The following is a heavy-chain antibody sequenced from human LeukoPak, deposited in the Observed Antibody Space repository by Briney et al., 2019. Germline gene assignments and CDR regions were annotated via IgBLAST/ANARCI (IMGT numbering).Heavy chain of an antibody. J-gene: IGHJ3*02. CDR1: GFTFSSYA. V-gene: IGHV3-30-3*02. CDR2: ISYDGSNK. Sequence: GGSLRLSCAASGFTFSSYAMHWVRQAPGKGLEWVAVISYDGSNKYYADSVKGRFTISRDNSKNSLYLQMNSLRAEDTAVYYCANEDIWGQGTMVTVSS. CDR3: ANEDI.